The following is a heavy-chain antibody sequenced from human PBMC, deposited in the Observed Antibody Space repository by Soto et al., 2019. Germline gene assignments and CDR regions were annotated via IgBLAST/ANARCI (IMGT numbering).Heavy chain of an antibody. CDR3: AKEGPITNWYFDY. Sequence: QVQLVESEGGVVQPGRSLRLSCTASGFTFSNYGMHWVRQAPGKGLEWVTVISYVGNVAYYADSVKGRFTSSRDNSKNTLYLQMNSLRTEDTAVYYCAKEGPITNWYFDYWGQGTLVTVSS. V-gene: IGHV3-30*18. D-gene: IGHD1-1*01. J-gene: IGHJ4*02. CDR2: ISYVGNVA. CDR1: GFTFSNYG.